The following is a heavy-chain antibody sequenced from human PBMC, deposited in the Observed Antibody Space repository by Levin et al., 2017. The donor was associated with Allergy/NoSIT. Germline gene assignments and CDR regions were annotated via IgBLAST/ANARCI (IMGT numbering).Heavy chain of an antibody. V-gene: IGHV4-39*01. D-gene: IGHD3-10*01. CDR1: GGSISSSSYY. J-gene: IGHJ4*02. CDR2: IYYSGST. CDR3: ARRYYYGSGSYYTPFDY. Sequence: SETLSLTCTVSGGSISSSSYYWGWIRQPPGKGLEWIGSIYYSGSTYYNPSLKSRVTISVDTSKHQFSLKLSSVTAADTAVYYCARRYYYGSGSYYTPFDYWGQGTLVTVSS.